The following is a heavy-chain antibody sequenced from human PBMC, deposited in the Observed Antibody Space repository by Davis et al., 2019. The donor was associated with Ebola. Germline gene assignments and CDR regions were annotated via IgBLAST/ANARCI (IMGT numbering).Heavy chain of an antibody. J-gene: IGHJ4*02. Sequence: GESLKISCAASGFTFSSYGMHWVRQAPGKGLEWVAVIWYDGSNKYYADSVKGRFTISRDNSKNTLYLQMNSLRAEDTAVYYCARDSSSSWYGYWGQGTLVTVSA. CDR2: IWYDGSNK. CDR1: GFTFSSYG. V-gene: IGHV3-33*01. D-gene: IGHD6-13*01. CDR3: ARDSSSSWYGY.